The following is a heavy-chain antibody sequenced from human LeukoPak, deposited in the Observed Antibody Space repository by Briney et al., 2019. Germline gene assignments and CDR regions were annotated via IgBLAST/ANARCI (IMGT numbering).Heavy chain of an antibody. Sequence: GGSLRLSCAASGFTVRTTYMSWIRQAPGKGLEWVSYISSSGSTIYYADSVKGRFTISRDNAKNSLYLQMNSLRAEDTAVYYCARDPQWLVDPYFDYWGQGTLVTVSS. CDR2: ISSSGSTI. J-gene: IGHJ4*02. D-gene: IGHD6-19*01. CDR1: GFTVRTTY. V-gene: IGHV3-11*01. CDR3: ARDPQWLVDPYFDY.